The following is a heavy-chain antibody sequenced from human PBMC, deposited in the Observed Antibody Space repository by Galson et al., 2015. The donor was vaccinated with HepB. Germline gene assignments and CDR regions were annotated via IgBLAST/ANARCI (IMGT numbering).Heavy chain of an antibody. CDR2: IYCNGNT. J-gene: IGHJ5*02. D-gene: IGHD3-16*01. CDR3: ARDGGGGSFDP. V-gene: IGHV4-31*03. CDR1: GGSISSTGYY. Sequence: TLSLTCNVSGGSISSTGYYWTWIRQHPGKGLEWIGYIYCNGNTYYSPSLKSRVTMSVDTSRHQFSLKLKSVTAADTALYYCARDGGGGSFDPWGQGTLVIVSS.